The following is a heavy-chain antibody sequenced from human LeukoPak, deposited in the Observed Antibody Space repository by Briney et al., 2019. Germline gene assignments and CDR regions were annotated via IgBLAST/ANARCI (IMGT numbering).Heavy chain of an antibody. V-gene: IGHV4-61*02. CDR3: ARTTEGYCRSTSCYDFSYSYYMDV. CDR2: TYTSGST. J-gene: IGHJ6*03. Sequence: SETLSLTCTVSGGSISSGSYYWSWIRQPAGKGLEWIGRTYTSGSTQYNPSLKSRVSISVDTSKNQFSLKLSSVTAADTAVYYCARTTEGYCRSTSCYDFSYSYYMDVWGKGTTVTISS. CDR1: GGSISSGSYY. D-gene: IGHD2-2*01.